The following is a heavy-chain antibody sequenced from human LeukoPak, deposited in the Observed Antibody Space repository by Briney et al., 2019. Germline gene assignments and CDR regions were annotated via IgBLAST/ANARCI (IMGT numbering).Heavy chain of an antibody. CDR2: VNPSGGST. J-gene: IGHJ5*02. V-gene: IGHV1-46*01. CDR1: GYIFTSYF. Sequence: ASVKVSCKASGYIFTSYFMHWVRQAPGQGLEWMGLVNPSGGSTRYAQKFQGRVTMTRDMSTSTVYMELSSLRSEDTAVYYCARALPHRRLMDTTMEQHWFDPWGQGTLVTVSS. CDR3: ARALPHRRLMDTTMEQHWFDP. D-gene: IGHD5-18*01.